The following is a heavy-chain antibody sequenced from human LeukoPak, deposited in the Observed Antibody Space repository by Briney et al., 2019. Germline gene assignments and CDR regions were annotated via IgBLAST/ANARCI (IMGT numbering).Heavy chain of an antibody. Sequence: SETPSLTCTVSGGYMSNYYWGWIRQPPGKGLEWIAYIHYNGITNYNPSLKSRVPISVDTSKNQFSLKLSSVTAADTAVYYCARHITGSGSAFDLWGRGTLVTVSS. V-gene: IGHV4-59*08. D-gene: IGHD3-10*01. J-gene: IGHJ2*01. CDR3: ARHITGSGSAFDL. CDR1: GGYMSNYY. CDR2: IHYNGIT.